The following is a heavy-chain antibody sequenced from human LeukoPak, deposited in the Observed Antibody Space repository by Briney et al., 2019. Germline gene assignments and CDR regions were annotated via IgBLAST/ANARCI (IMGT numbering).Heavy chain of an antibody. CDR1: GGTFSSYA. V-gene: IGHV1-69*05. CDR2: IIPIFGTA. CDR3: ARGKIGSAAAFDY. D-gene: IGHD6-13*01. J-gene: IGHJ4*02. Sequence: SVKVSCKASGGTFSSYAISWVRQAPGQGLEWMGRIIPIFGTANYAQKFQGRVTITTDESTSTAYMELSSLRSEDTAVYYCARGKIGSAAAFDYWGQGTLVTVSS.